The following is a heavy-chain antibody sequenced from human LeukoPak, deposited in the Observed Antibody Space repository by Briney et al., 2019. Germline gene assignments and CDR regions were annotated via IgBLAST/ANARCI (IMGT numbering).Heavy chain of an antibody. D-gene: IGHD6-19*01. Sequence: PWGSLRLSCAASGFTLTSYWMHWVRQAPGKGLVWVSRINTDGSSTSYADSVKGRFTISRDNAKNTLYLQMSSLRAEDTAVYYCARALAVAGTGGFDPWGQGTLVTVSS. V-gene: IGHV3-74*01. CDR3: ARALAVAGTGGFDP. CDR1: GFTLTSYW. CDR2: INTDGSST. J-gene: IGHJ5*02.